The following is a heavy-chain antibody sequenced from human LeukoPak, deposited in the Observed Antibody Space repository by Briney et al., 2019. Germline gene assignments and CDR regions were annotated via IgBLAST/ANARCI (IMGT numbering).Heavy chain of an antibody. CDR3: VRGGKLDTDYDYVWGTYRYDFDY. D-gene: IGHD3-16*02. J-gene: IGHJ4*02. CDR1: GFIFSSHD. Sequence: GGSLRLSCAASGFIFSSHDMHWVRQAAGRGLEWVSVVGVAGDTNYPVSVKGRFTISRENAKNSLYLQMNSLRAGDTAVYYCVRGGKLDTDYDYVWGTYRYDFDYWGQGTLVTVSS. CDR2: VGVAGDT. V-gene: IGHV3-13*01.